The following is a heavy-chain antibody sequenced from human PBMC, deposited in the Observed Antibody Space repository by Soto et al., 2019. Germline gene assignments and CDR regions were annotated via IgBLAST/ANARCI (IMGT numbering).Heavy chain of an antibody. CDR2: IYYSGST. V-gene: IGHV4-59*01. J-gene: IGHJ4*02. CDR1: GGSISSYY. Sequence: SETLSLTCTVSGGSISSYYWRWIRQPPGKGLEWIGYIYYSGSTNYNPSLKSRVTISVDTSKNQFSLKLSSVTAADTAVYYCARTPGIAAAGIDYWGQGTLVTVSS. CDR3: ARTPGIAAAGIDY. D-gene: IGHD6-13*01.